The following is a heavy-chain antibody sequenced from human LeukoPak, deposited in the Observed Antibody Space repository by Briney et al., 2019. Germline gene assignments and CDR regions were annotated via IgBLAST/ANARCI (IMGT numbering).Heavy chain of an antibody. Sequence: GGSLRLSCAASGFTFITYAMSWVRQAPGKGLEWVSAISGSGGSTYYADSVKGRFTISRDNSKNTLYLQMNSLGAEDTAVYYCAKVQYDFWSGSFDVWGQGTLVTVSS. CDR1: GFTFITYA. D-gene: IGHD3-3*01. V-gene: IGHV3-23*01. CDR3: AKVQYDFWSGSFDV. J-gene: IGHJ3*01. CDR2: ISGSGGST.